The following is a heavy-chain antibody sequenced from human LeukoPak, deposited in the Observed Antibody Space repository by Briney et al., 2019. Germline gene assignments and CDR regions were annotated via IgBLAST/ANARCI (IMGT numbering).Heavy chain of an antibody. CDR2: ISSRSSTI. V-gene: IGHV3-48*02. J-gene: IGHJ5*02. CDR1: GFTFSSYG. Sequence: GGSLRLSCVASGFTFSSYGMNWVRQAPGKGLEWISYISSRSSTIYYADSVKGRFTISRDNAKNSLYLQMNSLRDEDTAVYYCARGCSGGSCFGDFDNWGQGTLGTVSS. CDR3: ARGCSGGSCFGDFDN. D-gene: IGHD2-15*01.